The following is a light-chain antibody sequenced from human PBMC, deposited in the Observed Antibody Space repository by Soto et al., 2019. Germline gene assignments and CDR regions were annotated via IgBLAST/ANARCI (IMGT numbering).Light chain of an antibody. J-gene: IGKJ1*01. V-gene: IGKV3-15*01. CDR2: GAS. CDR1: QSVSSN. CDR3: HQYCNWWT. Sequence: EIVMTQSPATLSVSPGERATLSCRASQSVSSNLAWYQQKPGQAPRLLIYGASTRATGIPARFSGSGSGTVFTLTSSCLSPEDSAAYFCHQYCNWWTFGQGTNVEIK.